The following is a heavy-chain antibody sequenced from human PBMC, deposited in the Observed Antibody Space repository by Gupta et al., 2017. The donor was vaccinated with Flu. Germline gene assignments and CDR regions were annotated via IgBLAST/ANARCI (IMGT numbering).Heavy chain of an antibody. CDR1: GYTFKNYY. CDR2: IKPSGGGT. CDR3: ARQGEGEAWDY. Sequence: QVQLGQSGAEVKKPGASVKVSCKVSGYTFKNYYMHWVRQAPGQGLEWMGMIKPSGGGTWYAQKFKGRVTMNRDTYKSKCYMXRXSLTSGXTAVDYCARQGEGEAWDYWGQGTLVIVSS. D-gene: IGHD3-16*01. J-gene: IGHJ4*02. V-gene: IGHV1-46*02.